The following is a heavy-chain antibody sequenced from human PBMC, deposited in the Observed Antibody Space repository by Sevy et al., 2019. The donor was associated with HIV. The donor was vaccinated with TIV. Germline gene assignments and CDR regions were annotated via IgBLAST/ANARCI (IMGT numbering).Heavy chain of an antibody. D-gene: IGHD3-9*01. CDR1: GGSFSSYA. Sequence: ASVKVSCKTSGGSFSSYAISWVRQAPGQGLEWMGGIIPIFGTTTYTQRFQGRITITADISTGTAYMELSSLTCEDTAVYYCSGVPPTSSRYYYYYMNGWGKGTAVTVSS. J-gene: IGHJ6*03. V-gene: IGHV1-69*06. CDR2: IIPIFGTT. CDR3: SGVPPTSSRYYYYYMNG.